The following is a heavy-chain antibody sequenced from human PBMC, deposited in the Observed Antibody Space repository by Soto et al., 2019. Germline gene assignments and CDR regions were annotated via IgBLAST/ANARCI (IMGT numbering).Heavy chain of an antibody. J-gene: IGHJ4*02. CDR3: ARDGGRHSGGIDY. CDR1: GGTFSSYS. V-gene: IGHV1-69*06. Sequence: QVQLVQSGAEVKKPGSSVKVSCKASGGTFSSYSINWVRQAPGQGLEWMGEIIPIFGTANYAQKFQGRVTITADKSTSTAYMELSSLRSEDMAVYYCARDGGRHSGGIDYWGQGTLVTVSS. CDR2: IIPIFGTA. D-gene: IGHD1-26*01.